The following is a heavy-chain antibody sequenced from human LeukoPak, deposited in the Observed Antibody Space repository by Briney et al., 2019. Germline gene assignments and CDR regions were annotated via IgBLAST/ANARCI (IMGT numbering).Heavy chain of an antibody. D-gene: IGHD4-23*01. J-gene: IGHJ4*02. CDR3: ARAGGGNFTFDY. Sequence: PSETLSLTCTVSGGSLSSGGYYWSWIRQHPGKGLEWIGYIYYSGSTYYNPSLKSRVTISVDTSKNQFSLKLSSVTAADTAVYYCARAGGGNFTFDYWGQGTLVTVSS. CDR2: IYYSGST. CDR1: GGSLSSGGYY. V-gene: IGHV4-31*03.